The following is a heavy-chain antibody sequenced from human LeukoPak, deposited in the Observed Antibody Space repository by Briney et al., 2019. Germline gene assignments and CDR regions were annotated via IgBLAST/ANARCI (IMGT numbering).Heavy chain of an antibody. D-gene: IGHD1-26*01. CDR3: AKDRAGGSGCFFDY. CDR2: ISWNSGSI. J-gene: IGHJ4*02. CDR1: GFTFDDYA. V-gene: IGHV3-9*01. Sequence: GGSLRLSCAASGFTFDDYAMHWVRQAPGKGLEWVSGISWNSGSIGYADSVKGRFTISRDNAKNSLYLQVNSLRAEDTALYYCAKDRAGGSGCFFDYRGQGTLVAVSS.